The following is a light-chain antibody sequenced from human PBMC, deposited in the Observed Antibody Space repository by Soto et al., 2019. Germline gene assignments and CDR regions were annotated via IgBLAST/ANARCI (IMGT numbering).Light chain of an antibody. CDR1: SSDVGAYNY. CDR2: EVS. V-gene: IGLV2-14*01. J-gene: IGLJ2*01. CDR3: SSYTSSVTLV. Sequence: QSALTQPPSASGSPGQSVTISCTGTSSDVGAYNYVSWYQQHPGKAPKLMIYEVSNRPSGVSSRFSGSKSGNTASLTISGLQAEDEADYYCSSYTSSVTLVFGGGTKLTVL.